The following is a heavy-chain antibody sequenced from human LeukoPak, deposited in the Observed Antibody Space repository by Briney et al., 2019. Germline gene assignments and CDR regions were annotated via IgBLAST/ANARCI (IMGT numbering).Heavy chain of an antibody. CDR1: GGSISSGGYY. CDR3: ARGGCSSTSCYWFDP. J-gene: IGHJ5*02. V-gene: IGHV4-31*03. CDR2: IYYSGST. D-gene: IGHD2-2*01. Sequence: PSQTLSLTCTVSGGSISSGGYYWSWIRQHPGKGLEWIGYIYYSGSTYYNPSLKSRVTISVDTSKNQFSVKLSSVTAADTAVYYCARGGCSSTSCYWFDPWGQGTLVTVSS.